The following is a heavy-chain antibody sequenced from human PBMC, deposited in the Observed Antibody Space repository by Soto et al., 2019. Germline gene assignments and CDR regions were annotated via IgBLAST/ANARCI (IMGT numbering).Heavy chain of an antibody. CDR1: CGSFSGYY. Sequence: ASATLCLTCAVYCGSFSGYYWIWILQPPGKGLECIGEINHSLSTNYNPSINSRVTISVDPSKKQFSLKLSSVTAADTAVYYCARSSTAMVKPFDYWGQGTLVTVSS. D-gene: IGHD5-18*01. V-gene: IGHV4-34*01. J-gene: IGHJ4*02. CDR2: INHSLST. CDR3: ARSSTAMVKPFDY.